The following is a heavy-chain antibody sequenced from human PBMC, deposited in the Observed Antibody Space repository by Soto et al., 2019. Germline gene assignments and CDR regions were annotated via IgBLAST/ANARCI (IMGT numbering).Heavy chain of an antibody. CDR3: AAFDPGPMGFDP. Sequence: ASVKVSCKGSGFSFSTSAVQWVRQARGQRLEWIGKIVVGSGNTNYAQKFQERVTITRDMSTSTAYMELSSLRSEDTAFYYCAAFDPGPMGFDPWGQGTLVTVSS. CDR2: IVVGSGNT. CDR1: GFSFSTSA. J-gene: IGHJ5*02. D-gene: IGHD3-9*01. V-gene: IGHV1-58*01.